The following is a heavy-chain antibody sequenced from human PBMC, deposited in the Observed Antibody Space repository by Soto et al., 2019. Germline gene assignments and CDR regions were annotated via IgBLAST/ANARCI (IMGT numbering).Heavy chain of an antibody. D-gene: IGHD2-15*01. CDR1: GSPLRDRA. CDR2: FRSKINNYAT. V-gene: IGHV3-73*01. Sequence: EVQLVESGGGWSNRGGPRKLPGLAPGSPLRDRAIHGAPKVPAKGWGGVGAFRSKINNYATTYGAPVRGRFTLSRDDSKNTAYLQMNNLESEDAAVYYCTRHAGGQVEHSFYYYFMDVWGKGTTVSV. CDR3: TRHAGGQVEHSFYYYFMDV. J-gene: IGHJ6*03.